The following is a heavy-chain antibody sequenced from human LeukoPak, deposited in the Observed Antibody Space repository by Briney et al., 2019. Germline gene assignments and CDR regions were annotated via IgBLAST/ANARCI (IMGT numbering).Heavy chain of an antibody. CDR1: GVSITSGLYY. Sequence: PSETLSLTCTVSGVSITSGLYYWGWLRQPPGKGLEWIGSMYYAGNTYYNPSLRSRVTMSGDTSKNQFSLRLSSVTAADTAVYYCARHHGRSGGQVALVDVWGKGTTVTVSS. CDR2: MYYAGNT. D-gene: IGHD6-25*01. J-gene: IGHJ6*04. V-gene: IGHV4-39*01. CDR3: ARHHGRSGGQVALVDV.